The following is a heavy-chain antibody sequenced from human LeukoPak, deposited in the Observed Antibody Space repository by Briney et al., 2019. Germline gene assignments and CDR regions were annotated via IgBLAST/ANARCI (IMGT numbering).Heavy chain of an antibody. D-gene: IGHD3-9*01. CDR1: GFSFSDYY. CDR3: ARGGGYDSGYPRYFDL. CDR2: ISSPGSTT. J-gene: IGHJ2*01. V-gene: IGHV3-11*01. Sequence: PGGSLKLSCAAPGFSFSDYYVSWIRQAPGKGLEWVSWVSFISSPGSTTYYADSVKGRFTISRDNAKNSLYLQMNSLSAGDTAVYYCARGGGYDSGYPRYFDLWGRGTLVTVSS.